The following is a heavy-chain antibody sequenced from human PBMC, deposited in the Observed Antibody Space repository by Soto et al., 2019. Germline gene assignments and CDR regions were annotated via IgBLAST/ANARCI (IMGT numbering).Heavy chain of an antibody. Sequence: TGGSLRLSCAASGFTFSSYAMHWVRQAPGKGLEWVAVISYDGSNKYYADSVKGRFTISRDNSKNTLYLQMNSLRAEDTAVYYCARDGCSSTSCQGTYYYYYGMDVWGQGTTVTSP. CDR3: ARDGCSSTSCQGTYYYYYGMDV. V-gene: IGHV3-30-3*01. CDR2: ISYDGSNK. J-gene: IGHJ6*02. CDR1: GFTFSSYA. D-gene: IGHD2-2*01.